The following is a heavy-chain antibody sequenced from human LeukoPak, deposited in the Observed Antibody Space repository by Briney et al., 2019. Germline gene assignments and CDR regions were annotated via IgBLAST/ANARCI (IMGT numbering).Heavy chain of an antibody. CDR3: ARDNPWELLGYYYYYGMDV. CDR2: IIPIFGTA. J-gene: IGHJ6*02. Sequence: SVTVSCKASGGTFSSYAISWVRQAPGQGLEWMGGIIPIFGTANYAQKFQGRVTITADESTSTAYMELSSLRSEDTAVYYCARDNPWELLGYYYYYGMDVWGQGTTVTVSS. D-gene: IGHD1-26*01. CDR1: GGTFSSYA. V-gene: IGHV1-69*13.